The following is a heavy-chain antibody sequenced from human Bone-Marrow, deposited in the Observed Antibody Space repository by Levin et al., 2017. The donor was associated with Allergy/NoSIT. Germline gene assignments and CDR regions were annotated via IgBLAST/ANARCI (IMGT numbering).Heavy chain of an antibody. Sequence: GGSLRLSCAASGFTFSHAYMGWVRQAPGKGLEWVGRVKSKADGGTIEYTPPVKGRFTISRDDSRGTVYLQMKNLRRDDTAVYYCTSYGIDYWSQGALVTVSS. J-gene: IGHJ4*02. CDR1: GFTFSHAY. CDR2: VKSKADGGTI. V-gene: IGHV3-15*05. CDR3: TSYGIDY. D-gene: IGHD4-17*01.